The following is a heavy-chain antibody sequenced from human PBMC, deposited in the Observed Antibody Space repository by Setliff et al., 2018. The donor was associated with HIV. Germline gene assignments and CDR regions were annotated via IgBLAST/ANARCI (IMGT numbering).Heavy chain of an antibody. D-gene: IGHD5-12*01. CDR1: GGTFSSYA. CDR3: AGSMVATGFDY. V-gene: IGHV1-69*06. Sequence: GASVKVSCKASGGTFSSYAISWVRQAPGQGLEWMGRIIPIFGTANYAQKFQGRVTITADKSTSTAYMGLSSLRSEDTAVYYCAGSMVATGFDYWGQGTLVTVST. CDR2: IIPIFGTA. J-gene: IGHJ4*02.